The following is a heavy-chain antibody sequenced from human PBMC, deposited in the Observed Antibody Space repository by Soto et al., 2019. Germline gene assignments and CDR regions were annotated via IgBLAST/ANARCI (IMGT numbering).Heavy chain of an antibody. J-gene: IGHJ5*02. V-gene: IGHV1-2*04. Sequence: ASVKVSCKASGYTFTGYYMHWVRQAPGQGLEWMGWINPNSGGTNYAQKFQGWVTMTRDTSISTAYMELSRLRSDDTAVYYCARGDIVVVVAATRGWFDPWGPGTLVTVSS. D-gene: IGHD2-15*01. CDR3: ARGDIVVVVAATRGWFDP. CDR2: INPNSGGT. CDR1: GYTFTGYY.